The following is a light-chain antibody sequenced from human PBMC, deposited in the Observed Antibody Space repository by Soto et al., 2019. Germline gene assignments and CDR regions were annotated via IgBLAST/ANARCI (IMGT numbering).Light chain of an antibody. J-gene: IGLJ2*01. CDR1: SSNVGNNY. V-gene: IGLV1-51*02. CDR2: ENN. Sequence: QSVLTQPPSVSAAPVQKVTISCSGSSSNVGNNYVSWYQYLPGTAPKLLIYENNKRPSGIPDRFSGSKSGTSATLGITGLQTGDEADYYCGTWDSSLSAHVVFGGGTKVTVL. CDR3: GTWDSSLSAHVV.